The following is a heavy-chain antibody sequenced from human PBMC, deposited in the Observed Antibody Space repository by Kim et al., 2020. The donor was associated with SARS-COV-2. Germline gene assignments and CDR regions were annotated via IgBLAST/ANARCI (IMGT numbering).Heavy chain of an antibody. Sequence: GGSLRLSCAASGFTFSSYGMHWVRQAPGKGLEWVAVIWYDGSNKYYADSVKGRFTISRDNSKNTLYLQMNSLRAEDTAVYYCARDPGRAYSSSWYGGYYYYAGMDVRGQGTTVPVSP. D-gene: IGHD6-13*01. CDR2: IWYDGSNK. CDR3: ARDPGRAYSSSWYGGYYYYAGMDV. J-gene: IGHJ6*01. CDR1: GFTFSSYG. V-gene: IGHV3-33*01.